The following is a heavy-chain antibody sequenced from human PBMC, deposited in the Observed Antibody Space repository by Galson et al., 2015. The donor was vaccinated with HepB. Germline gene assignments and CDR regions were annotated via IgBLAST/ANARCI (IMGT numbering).Heavy chain of an antibody. D-gene: IGHD5-24*01. Sequence: SLRLSCAASGFTFDDYTMHWVRQTPGKGLEWVSLITWDGDTTYYADSVKGRFTISRDNSKNSLYLQMNSLRTEDTALYYCAKERDRWLQLRSYFDYWGQGTLVTVSS. CDR3: AKERDRWLQLRSYFDY. CDR1: GFTFDDYT. CDR2: ITWDGDTT. J-gene: IGHJ4*02. V-gene: IGHV3-43*01.